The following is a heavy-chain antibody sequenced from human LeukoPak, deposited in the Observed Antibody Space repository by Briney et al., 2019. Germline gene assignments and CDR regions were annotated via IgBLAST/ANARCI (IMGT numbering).Heavy chain of an antibody. V-gene: IGHV1-8*03. J-gene: IGHJ6*03. CDR3: ARGPTYYDFWNGYFPYYYYYYMDV. CDR1: GYTFTSYD. D-gene: IGHD3-3*01. Sequence: ASVKVSCKASGYTFTSYDINWVRQATGQGLEWMGWMNPNSGNTGYAQKFQGRVTITRNTSISTAYMELSSLRSEDTAVYYCARGPTYYDFWNGYFPYYYYYYMDVWGKGTTVTVSS. CDR2: MNPNSGNT.